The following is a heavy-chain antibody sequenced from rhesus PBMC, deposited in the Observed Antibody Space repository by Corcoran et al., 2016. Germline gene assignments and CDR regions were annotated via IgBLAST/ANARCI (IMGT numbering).Heavy chain of an antibody. CDR1: GGSIRRHY. CDR2: ISGSGGST. J-gene: IGHJ4*01. D-gene: IGHD6-25*01. V-gene: IGHV4-173*01. Sequence: QLQLQESGPGLVKPSETLSLTCAVSGGSIRRHYWNWIRQPPGKGLEWMGRISGSGGSTDYNPSLKSRVTISTDTSKKEFSLKLTSVTAADTAVYYCATIAAAGMGFDYWGQGALVTVSS. CDR3: ATIAAAGMGFDY.